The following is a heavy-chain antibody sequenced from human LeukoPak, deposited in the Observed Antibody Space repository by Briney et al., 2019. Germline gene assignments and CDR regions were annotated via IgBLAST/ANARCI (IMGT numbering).Heavy chain of an antibody. CDR3: AREDGGNYFDY. V-gene: IGHV3-21*01. D-gene: IGHD4-23*01. Sequence: GGSLRLSCAASGFIFSSYSMNWVRQAPGKGLEWVSSISSSSTYIYYADSVKGRFTISRDNAKNSLYLQMNSLRAEDTAVYYCAREDGGNYFDYWGQGTLVTVSS. J-gene: IGHJ4*02. CDR2: ISSSSTYI. CDR1: GFIFSSYS.